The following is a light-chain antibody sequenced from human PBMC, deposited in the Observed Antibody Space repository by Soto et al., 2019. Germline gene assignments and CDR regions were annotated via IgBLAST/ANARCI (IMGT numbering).Light chain of an antibody. V-gene: IGLV3-1*01. CDR3: QAWDSSTAV. Sequence: SYELTQPPSVSVSPGQTDSITCSGDKLGDKYACWYQQKPGQSPVLVIYKDSKRPSGIPERFSGSNSGNTATLTISGTQAMDEADYYCQAWDSSTAVFGGGTKLTVL. CDR1: KLGDKY. CDR2: KDS. J-gene: IGLJ2*01.